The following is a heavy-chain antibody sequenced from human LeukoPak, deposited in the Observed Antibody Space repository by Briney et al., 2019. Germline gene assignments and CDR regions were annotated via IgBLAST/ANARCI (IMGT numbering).Heavy chain of an antibody. CDR3: ARSPYSSSYYFDY. Sequence: GGSLRLSCAASGFTFSSNYMSWVRQAPGKGLEWVSVIYSGGSTYYADSVKGRFTISRHNSKNTLYLQMNSLRAEDTAVYYCARSPYSSSYYFDYWGQGTLVTVSS. D-gene: IGHD6-6*01. CDR1: GFTFSSNY. CDR2: IYSGGST. V-gene: IGHV3-53*04. J-gene: IGHJ4*02.